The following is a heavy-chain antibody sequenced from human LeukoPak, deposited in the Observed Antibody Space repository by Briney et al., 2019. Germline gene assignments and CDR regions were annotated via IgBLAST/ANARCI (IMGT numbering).Heavy chain of an antibody. D-gene: IGHD3-16*02. J-gene: IGHJ6*02. CDR3: ARIVWRGGRGYYYYGMDV. CDR1: GGSISSSSYY. V-gene: IGHV4-39*01. Sequence: PSETLSLTCTVSGGSISSSSYYWGWFRQPPGKGLEWIGSIYYSGSTYYNPSLKSRVTISVDTSKNQFSLKLSSVTAADTAVYYCARIVWRGGRGYYYYGMDVWGQGTTVTVSS. CDR2: IYYSGST.